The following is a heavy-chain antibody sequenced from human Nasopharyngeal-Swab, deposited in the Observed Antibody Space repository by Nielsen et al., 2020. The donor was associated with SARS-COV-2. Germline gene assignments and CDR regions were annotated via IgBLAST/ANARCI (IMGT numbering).Heavy chain of an antibody. J-gene: IGHJ6*02. Sequence: VRQAPGKGLEWLSYISSSGNTIYYADSVKGRFTISRDNSKNTLYLQMNSLRAEDTAVYYCARESRSSWYGDYYYGMDVWGQGTTVTVSS. D-gene: IGHD6-13*01. CDR3: ARESRSSWYGDYYYGMDV. CDR2: ISSSGNTI. V-gene: IGHV3-48*01.